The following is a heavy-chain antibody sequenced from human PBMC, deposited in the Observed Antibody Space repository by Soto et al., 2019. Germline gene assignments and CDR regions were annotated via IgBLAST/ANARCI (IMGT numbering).Heavy chain of an antibody. CDR2: ISWNSGSI. V-gene: IGHV3-9*01. D-gene: IGHD3-22*01. CDR1: GFTFDDYA. CDR3: AQGGIVVVTNGAFDL. Sequence: EVQLVESGGGLVQPGRSLRLSCAASGFTFDDYAMHWVRQAPGKGLEWVSGISWNSGSIGYADSVKGRFTISRDNAKNSLYLQMNSLRAEDTALYYCAQGGIVVVTNGAFDLWGQGTMVSVSS. J-gene: IGHJ3*01.